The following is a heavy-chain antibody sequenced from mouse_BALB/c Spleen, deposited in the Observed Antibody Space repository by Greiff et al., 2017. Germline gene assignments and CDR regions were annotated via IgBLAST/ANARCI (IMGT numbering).Heavy chain of an antibody. J-gene: IGHJ2*01. Sequence: VQLQQSGPGLVKPSQSLTLTCTVTGYSITSDYAWNWIRQFPGNQLEWMGYISYSGSTSYNPSLKSRISITRDTSKNQFFLQLNSVTTEDTATYYCARAMATAPFDYWGQGTTLTVSA. CDR2: ISYSGST. CDR3: ARAMATAPFDY. V-gene: IGHV3-2*02. D-gene: IGHD2-2*01. CDR1: GYSITSDYA.